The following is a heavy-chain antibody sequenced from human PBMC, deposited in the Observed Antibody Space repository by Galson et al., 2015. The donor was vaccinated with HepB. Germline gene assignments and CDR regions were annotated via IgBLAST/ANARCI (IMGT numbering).Heavy chain of an antibody. V-gene: IGHV4-39*01. J-gene: IGHJ4*02. CDR3: ARHQRGYSGYSRKLYRTDWHFDY. Sequence: SETLSLTCTVSGGSISSSGYYWGWIRQAPGKGLEWSGNIYYVGSTFHNTSLESRVTISVDTSKNQVSLRLRSVTAADSAVYYCARHQRGYSGYSRKLYRTDWHFDYWGQGTLVTVSS. D-gene: IGHD5-12*01. CDR2: IYYVGST. CDR1: GGSISSSGYY.